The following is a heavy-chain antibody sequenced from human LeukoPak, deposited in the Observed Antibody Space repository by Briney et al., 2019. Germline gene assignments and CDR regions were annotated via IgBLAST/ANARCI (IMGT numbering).Heavy chain of an antibody. Sequence: SETLSLTCTVSGGSISSYYWSWIRQPPGKGLEWIGEINHSGSTNYNPSLKSRVTISVDTSKNQFSLKLSSVTAADTAVYYCARGGRSYGQRYWGQGTLVTVSS. V-gene: IGHV4-34*01. CDR2: INHSGST. CDR1: GGSISSYY. J-gene: IGHJ4*02. D-gene: IGHD5-18*01. CDR3: ARGGRSYGQRY.